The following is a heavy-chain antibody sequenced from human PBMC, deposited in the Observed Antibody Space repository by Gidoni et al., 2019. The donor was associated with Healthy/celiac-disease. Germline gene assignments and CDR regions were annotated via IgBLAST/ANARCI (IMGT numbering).Heavy chain of an antibody. CDR2: ISWNSGSI. CDR3: AKDLVAGTLRVNNDY. Sequence: EVQLVESGGGLVQPGRSLRLSCAASGFTFDDYAMHWVRQAPGKGLEWVSGISWNSGSIGYADSVKGRFTISRDNAKNSLYLQMNSLRAEDTALYYCAKDLVAGTLRVNNDYWGQGIPGHRLL. J-gene: IGHJ4*02. D-gene: IGHD6-19*01. CDR1: GFTFDDYA. V-gene: IGHV3-9*01.